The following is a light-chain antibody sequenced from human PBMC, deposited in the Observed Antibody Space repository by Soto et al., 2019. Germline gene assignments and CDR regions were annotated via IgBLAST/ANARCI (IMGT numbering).Light chain of an antibody. CDR3: QQRSNRPRFT. CDR1: QSVSSY. Sequence: EIVLTQSPATLSLSPGERATLSCRASQSVSSYFAWYQQKPGQAPRRLIYDASNRGAGIPARFSGGGSGTDFTLPISSLEHADFVVYYCQQRSNRPRFTFGPGTKVDIK. V-gene: IGKV3-11*01. CDR2: DAS. J-gene: IGKJ3*01.